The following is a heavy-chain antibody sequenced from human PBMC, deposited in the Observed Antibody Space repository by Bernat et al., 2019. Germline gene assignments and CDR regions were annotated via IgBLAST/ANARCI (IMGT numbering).Heavy chain of an antibody. CDR2: INHSGST. V-gene: IGHV4-34*02. Sequence: QVQLQQWGAGLLKPSETLSLTCAVSDGAFSTYYWGWIRQPPGKGLEWIGEINHSGSTNYNPSLKSRVTMSVDTSRNRFSLKVSSVTAADSAIYFCAGGGVDNRNYGGLFDSWGQGTLLTVSS. D-gene: IGHD4-4*01. J-gene: IGHJ4*01. CDR3: AGGGVDNRNYGGLFDS. CDR1: DGAFSTYY.